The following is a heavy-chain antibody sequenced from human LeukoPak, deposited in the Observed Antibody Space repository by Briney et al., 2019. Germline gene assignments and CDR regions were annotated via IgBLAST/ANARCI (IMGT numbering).Heavy chain of an antibody. Sequence: PSETLSLTCTVSGGSISSGDYYWSWIRQPPGKGLEWIGYIYYSGSTYYNPSLKSRVTISVDKSNNQFSLKLSSVTAADTAVYYCAREALRPSRWFDPWGQGTLVTVSS. D-gene: IGHD4-17*01. CDR3: AREALRPSRWFDP. CDR1: GGSISSGDYY. V-gene: IGHV4-30-4*01. J-gene: IGHJ5*02. CDR2: IYYSGST.